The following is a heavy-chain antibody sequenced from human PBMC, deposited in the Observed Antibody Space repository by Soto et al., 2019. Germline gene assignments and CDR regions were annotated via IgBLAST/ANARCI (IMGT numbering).Heavy chain of an antibody. CDR3: AKDLNIVVVVAPLDY. CDR2: ISYDGSNK. CDR1: GFTFSSYG. Sequence: QVQLVESGGGVVQPGRSLRLSCAASGFTFSSYGMHWVRQAPGKGLEWLALISYDGSNKYYADSVKGRFTISRDNSKNTLNMQINSLRAEDTAVYYCAKDLNIVVVVAPLDYWGQGTLVTVSS. D-gene: IGHD2-15*01. J-gene: IGHJ4*02. V-gene: IGHV3-30*18.